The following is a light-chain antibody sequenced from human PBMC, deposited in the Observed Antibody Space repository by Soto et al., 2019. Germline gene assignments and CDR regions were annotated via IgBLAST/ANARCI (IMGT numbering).Light chain of an antibody. CDR3: QQRSNWRELT. Sequence: ELVLTQSPATLSLSPGERATLSCRASQSVSSSLAWYQQKPGQAPRLLIYDASNRAAGIPARFSGSGSGTDFTLTISSLEPEDFAVYYCQQRSNWRELTFGGGTKVDIK. CDR1: QSVSSS. V-gene: IGKV3-11*01. CDR2: DAS. J-gene: IGKJ4*01.